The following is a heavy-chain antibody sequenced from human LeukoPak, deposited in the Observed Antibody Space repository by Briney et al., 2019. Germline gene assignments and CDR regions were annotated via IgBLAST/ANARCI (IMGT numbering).Heavy chain of an antibody. J-gene: IGHJ6*03. CDR3: GRTMEGYCSGGSCYQYSYYMDV. D-gene: IGHD2-15*01. Sequence: SETLSLTCTVSGGSISSYYWSWIRQSPGKGLECIGYIHYTGSTNYNPSLKSRVTISVETSKNQFSLKLTSVTAADTAVYYCGRTMEGYCSGGSCYQYSYYMDVWGKGTTVTVSS. CDR1: GGSISSYY. V-gene: IGHV4-59*01. CDR2: IHYTGST.